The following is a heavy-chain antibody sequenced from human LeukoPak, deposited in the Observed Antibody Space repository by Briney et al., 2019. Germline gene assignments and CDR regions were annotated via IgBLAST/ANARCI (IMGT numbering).Heavy chain of an antibody. D-gene: IGHD3-22*01. J-gene: IGHJ4*02. CDR2: VWYDGSKK. CDR1: GFTFSSYG. V-gene: IGHV3-33*01. Sequence: GGSLRLSCAASGFTFSSYGMHWVRQAPGKGLEWVTVVWYDGSKKYSADSVKGRITISRDDSKNTLYLQMNSLRAEDTAVYYCARGVGYYDSSGTIDYWGQGTLVTVSS. CDR3: ARGVGYYDSSGTIDY.